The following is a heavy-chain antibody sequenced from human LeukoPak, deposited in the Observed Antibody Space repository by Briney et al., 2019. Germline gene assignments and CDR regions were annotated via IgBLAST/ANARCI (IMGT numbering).Heavy chain of an antibody. J-gene: IGHJ4*02. V-gene: IGHV3-48*03. Sequence: GGSLRLSCAASGFNVNSYYMSWVRQAPGKGLEWVSYVSSSGSSTKYADSVKGRFTISRDNAQNSLFLQMNSLRAEDTAVYYCARDNVDRSGYYYGGFDYWGQGTPVTVSS. CDR1: GFNVNSYY. CDR3: ARDNVDRSGYYYGGFDY. CDR2: VSSSGSST. D-gene: IGHD3-22*01.